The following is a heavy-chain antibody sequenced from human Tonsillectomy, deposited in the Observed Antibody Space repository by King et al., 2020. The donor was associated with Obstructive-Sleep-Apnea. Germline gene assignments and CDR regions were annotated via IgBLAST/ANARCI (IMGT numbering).Heavy chain of an antibody. Sequence: VQLVESGGGLVQPGGSLRLSCAASGFTFSSYWMHWVRQAPGKGRVWVSRINSDGSSTSYADSVKGRFTISRDNAKNTLYLQRNSLRAEDTAVYYCARPWSGYYTEDYWGQGTLVTVSS. J-gene: IGHJ4*02. D-gene: IGHD3-3*01. V-gene: IGHV3-74*01. CDR2: INSDGSST. CDR3: ARPWSGYYTEDY. CDR1: GFTFSSYW.